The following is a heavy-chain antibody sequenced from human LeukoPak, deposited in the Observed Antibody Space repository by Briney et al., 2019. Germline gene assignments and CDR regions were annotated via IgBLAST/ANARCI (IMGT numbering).Heavy chain of an antibody. CDR3: ARYDFWSGYFI. V-gene: IGHV4-61*02. CDR1: GGSISSGSYY. CDR2: IYTSGST. D-gene: IGHD3-3*01. Sequence: SQTLSLTCTVSGGSISSGSYYWSWIRQPAGKGLEWIGRIYTSGSTNYNPSLKSRVTISVDTSKNQFSLKLSSVTAADTAMYYCARYDFWSGYFIWGQGTLVTVSS. J-gene: IGHJ4*02.